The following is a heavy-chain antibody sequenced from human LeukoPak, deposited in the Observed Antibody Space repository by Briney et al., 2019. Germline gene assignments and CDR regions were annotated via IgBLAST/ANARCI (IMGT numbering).Heavy chain of an antibody. CDR3: AKGGCSGGSCYFFNY. CDR1: GGSISSYY. V-gene: IGHV4-59*05. CDR2: IYYSGST. J-gene: IGHJ4*02. Sequence: SETLSLTCTVSGGSISSYYWSWIRQPPGKGLEWIGSIYYSGSTYYNPSLKSRVTISVDTSKNQFSLKLSSVTAADTAVYYCAKGGCSGGSCYFFNYWGQGTLVTVSS. D-gene: IGHD2-15*01.